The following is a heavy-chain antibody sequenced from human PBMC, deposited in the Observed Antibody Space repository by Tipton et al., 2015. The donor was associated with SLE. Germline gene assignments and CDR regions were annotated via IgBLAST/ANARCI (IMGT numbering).Heavy chain of an antibody. CDR2: ISAYNGNT. CDR1: GYTFTSYG. Sequence: QLVQSGAEVKKPGASVKVSCKASGYTFTSYGISWVRQAPGQGLEWMGWISAYNGNTNYAQKLQGRVTMTTDTSTSTAYMELRSLRSDDTAVYYCARDYPYYYGSGSSPSLDYWGQGTLVTVSS. D-gene: IGHD3-10*01. V-gene: IGHV1-18*01. CDR3: ARDYPYYYGSGSSPSLDY. J-gene: IGHJ4*02.